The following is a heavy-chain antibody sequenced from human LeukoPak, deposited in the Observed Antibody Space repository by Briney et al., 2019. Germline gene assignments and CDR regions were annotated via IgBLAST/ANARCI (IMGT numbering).Heavy chain of an antibody. J-gene: IGHJ6*03. CDR1: GFTFSSYW. CDR2: IKQDGSEK. CDR3: ARVGHYYDSSGYYLYYYYYYMDV. V-gene: IGHV3-7*01. Sequence: PGGSLRLSCAASGFTFSSYWMSWVRQAPGKGLEWVANIKQDGSEKYYVDSVKGRFTISRDNAKNSLYLQMNSLRAEDTAVYYCARVGHYYDSSGYYLYYYYYYMDVWGKGTTVTVSS. D-gene: IGHD3-22*01.